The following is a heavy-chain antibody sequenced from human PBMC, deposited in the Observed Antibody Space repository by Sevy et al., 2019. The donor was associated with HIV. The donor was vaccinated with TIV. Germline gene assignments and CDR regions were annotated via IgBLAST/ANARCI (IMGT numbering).Heavy chain of an antibody. CDR2: IKSKTDGGTT. CDR3: TTEGSFKQQLGGDY. Sequence: VGSLRLSCAASGFTFSNAWMSWVHQAPGKALEWVGRIKSKTDGGTTDYAAPVKGRFTISREDSKNTLYLQMNSLKIEDTAVYYCTTEGSFKQQLGGDYWGQGTLVTVSS. D-gene: IGHD6-13*01. V-gene: IGHV3-15*01. J-gene: IGHJ4*02. CDR1: GFTFSNAW.